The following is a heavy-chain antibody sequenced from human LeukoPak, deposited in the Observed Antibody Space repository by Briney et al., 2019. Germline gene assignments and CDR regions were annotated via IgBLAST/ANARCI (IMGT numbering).Heavy chain of an antibody. CDR1: GSTFSNFP. CDR3: ARVQQQLPDYYYMDV. J-gene: IGHJ6*03. CDR2: IIPILAIS. V-gene: IGHV1-69*04. Sequence: GASVKVSCKASGSTFSNFPINWVRQAPGQGLEWMGRIIPILAISNFAQKFQGRVTITADKSTSTAYMELSSLKSEDTAVYYCARVQQQLPDYYYMDVWGKGTTVTVSS. D-gene: IGHD6-13*01.